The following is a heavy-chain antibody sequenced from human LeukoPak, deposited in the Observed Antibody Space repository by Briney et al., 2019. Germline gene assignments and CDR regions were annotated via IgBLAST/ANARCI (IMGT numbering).Heavy chain of an antibody. V-gene: IGHV4-59*01. CDR1: GGSISSYY. J-gene: IGHJ4*02. CDR2: IYYSGST. Sequence: SETLSLTCTVSGGSISSYYWSWIRQPPGKGLEWIGYIYYSGSTNYNPSLKSRVTISVDTSKNQFSLKLSSVTAADTAVYYCARAPRGYSYDFDYWGQGTVVTVSS. D-gene: IGHD5-18*01. CDR3: ARAPRGYSYDFDY.